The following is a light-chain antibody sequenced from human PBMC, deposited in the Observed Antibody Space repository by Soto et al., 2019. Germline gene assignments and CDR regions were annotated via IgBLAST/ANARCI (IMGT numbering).Light chain of an antibody. CDR2: GAS. J-gene: IGKJ5*01. Sequence: EIVITQSPATLPLSPGERATLSCRASQSVSSNLAWYQQKPGQAPRLLIYGASTRANGIPDRFSGSGSGTELTLTISSLQSEDFAVYYCQQYNNWHTITFGQGTRLEIK. CDR1: QSVSSN. CDR3: QQYNNWHTIT. V-gene: IGKV3-15*01.